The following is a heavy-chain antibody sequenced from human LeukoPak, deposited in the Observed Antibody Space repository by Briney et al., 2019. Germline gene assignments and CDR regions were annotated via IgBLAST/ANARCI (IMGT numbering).Heavy chain of an antibody. V-gene: IGHV3-64*01. CDR1: GFSISSYA. J-gene: IGHJ4*02. Sequence: PGGSLRLSCAASGFSISSYALHWVRQAPGKGPQYVSGISNGGSIDYANSVKGRFTISRDNSKNTLYLQMGSLRPEDMAVYYCARDFSYGSGFDYWGQGILVTVSS. CDR2: ISNGGSI. D-gene: IGHD5-18*01. CDR3: ARDFSYGSGFDY.